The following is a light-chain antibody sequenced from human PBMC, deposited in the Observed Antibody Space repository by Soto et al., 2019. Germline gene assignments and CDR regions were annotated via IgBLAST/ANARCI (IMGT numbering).Light chain of an antibody. V-gene: IGKV1-33*01. CDR1: QNINTY. CDR2: DAS. Sequence: DIQMTQSPSSLSASVGDRVTITCQASQNINTYLNWYHQKPGRAPKLLIYDASNLEAGVPSRFRGSRSGTDFTFDISRLQPEDIATYYCQQYENLPTVGQGTRLEIK. J-gene: IGKJ5*01. CDR3: QQYENLPT.